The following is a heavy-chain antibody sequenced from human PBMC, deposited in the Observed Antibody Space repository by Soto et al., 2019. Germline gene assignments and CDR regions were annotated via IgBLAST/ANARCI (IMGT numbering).Heavy chain of an antibody. D-gene: IGHD6-19*01. Sequence: AASVKVSCKASGYTFTGYYMHWVRQAPGQGLEWMGWINPNSGGTNYAQKFQGWVTMTRDTSISTAYMELSRLRSDDTAVYYCARGGTYSSGWYNDYWGQGTLVTVSS. V-gene: IGHV1-2*04. CDR1: GYTFTGYY. J-gene: IGHJ4*02. CDR3: ARGGTYSSGWYNDY. CDR2: INPNSGGT.